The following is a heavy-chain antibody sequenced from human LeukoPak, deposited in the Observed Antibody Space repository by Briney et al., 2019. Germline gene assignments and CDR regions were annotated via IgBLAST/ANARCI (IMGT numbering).Heavy chain of an antibody. V-gene: IGHV3-48*01. J-gene: IGHJ4*02. CDR3: ARDKYYYDSSGGGYYFDY. CDR2: ISTSSTTI. Sequence: GGSLRLSCAASGFTFSSYSMNWVRQAPGKGLEWLSYISTSSTTIYYADSVKCRFTISRDNAKNSLYLQMNSLRAEDTAVYYFARDKYYYDSSGGGYYFDYWGQGILVTVSS. D-gene: IGHD3-22*01. CDR1: GFTFSSYS.